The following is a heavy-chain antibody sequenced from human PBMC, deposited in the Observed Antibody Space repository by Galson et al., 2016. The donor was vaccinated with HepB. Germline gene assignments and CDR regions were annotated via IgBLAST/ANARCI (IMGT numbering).Heavy chain of an antibody. V-gene: IGHV4-59*01. CDR1: GASISDYY. D-gene: IGHD3-22*01. CDR2: IYYSGST. Sequence: ETLSLTCTVSGASISDYYWSWIRQPPGKGLEWIGFIYYSGSTNYHPSLKSRVTISVDTPKNQSSLRLNSVTAADTAIYYCARIPGGSYYYSSGYYLTPYYFDYWGQGTLVTVSS. J-gene: IGHJ4*02. CDR3: ARIPGGSYYYSSGYYLTPYYFDY.